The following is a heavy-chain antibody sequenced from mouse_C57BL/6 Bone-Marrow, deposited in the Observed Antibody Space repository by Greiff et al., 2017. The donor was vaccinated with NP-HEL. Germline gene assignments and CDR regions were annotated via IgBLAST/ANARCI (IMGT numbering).Heavy chain of an antibody. J-gene: IGHJ2*01. V-gene: IGHV1-47*01. CDR1: GYSFTTYP. CDR3: ARGGNYWYYFDY. D-gene: IGHD2-1*01. CDR2: FHPYNDDT. Sequence: QVQLQQSGAELVKPGASVTMSCKASGYSFTTYPLEWVKQNHGKSLEWIGNFHPYNDDTEYNEKFKNKATLTVEKSSSTVYLELSRLTSDDSSVYYCARGGNYWYYFDYWGQGTTLTVSS.